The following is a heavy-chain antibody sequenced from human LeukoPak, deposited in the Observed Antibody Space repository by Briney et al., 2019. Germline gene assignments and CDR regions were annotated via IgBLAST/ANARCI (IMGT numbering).Heavy chain of an antibody. CDR1: GFTFSSYS. CDR3: ARDGIVVVPAAIPGDYYYYMDV. D-gene: IGHD2-2*02. V-gene: IGHV3-21*01. J-gene: IGHJ6*03. Sequence: PGGSLRLSCAASGFTFSSYSMNWVRQAPGKGLEWVSSISSSSSYIYYADSVKCRFTISRENAKNSLYLQMNSLRAEDTAVYYCARDGIVVVPAAIPGDYYYYMDVWGKGTTVTVSS. CDR2: ISSSSSYI.